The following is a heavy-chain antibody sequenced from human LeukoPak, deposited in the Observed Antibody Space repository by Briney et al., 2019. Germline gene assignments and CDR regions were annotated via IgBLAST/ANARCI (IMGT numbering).Heavy chain of an antibody. CDR3: ARAFAGSSWSN. CDR1: GFTFSSYW. J-gene: IGHJ4*02. CDR2: INSDGSST. V-gene: IGHV3-74*01. Sequence: GGSLRPSCAASGFTFSSYWMHWVRQAPGKGLVWVSRINSDGSSTSYADSVKGRFTISRDNAKNTLYLQMNSLRAEDTAVYYCARAFAGSSWSNWGQGTLVTVSS. D-gene: IGHD6-13*01.